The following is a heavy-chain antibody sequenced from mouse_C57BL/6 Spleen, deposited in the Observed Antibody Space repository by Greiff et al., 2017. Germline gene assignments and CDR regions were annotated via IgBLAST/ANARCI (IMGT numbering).Heavy chain of an antibody. CDR1: GFSLTSYG. V-gene: IGHV2-2*01. Sequence: VKLQESGPGLVQPSQSLSITCTVSGFSLTSYGVHWVRQSPGKGLEWLGVIWSGGSTDYNAAFISRLSISKDNSKSQVFFKMNSLQADDTAIYYCARSLYCSNPGYAMDYWGQGASVTVSS. CDR2: IWSGGST. J-gene: IGHJ4*01. CDR3: ARSLYCSNPGYAMDY. D-gene: IGHD2-5*01.